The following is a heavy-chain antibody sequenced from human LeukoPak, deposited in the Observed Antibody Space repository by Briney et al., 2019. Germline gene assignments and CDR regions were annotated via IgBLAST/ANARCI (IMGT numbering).Heavy chain of an antibody. CDR3: ARVNEYQGNFWSGYYFDY. CDR2: INWNGGST. Sequence: GGSLRLSCAASGFTFDDYGMSWVRQAPGKGLEWVSGINWNGGSTGYADSVKGRFTISRDNAKNSLYLQMNSLGAEDTALYHCARVNEYQGNFWSGYYFDYWGQGTLVTVSS. V-gene: IGHV3-20*01. CDR1: GFTFDDYG. J-gene: IGHJ4*02. D-gene: IGHD3-3*01.